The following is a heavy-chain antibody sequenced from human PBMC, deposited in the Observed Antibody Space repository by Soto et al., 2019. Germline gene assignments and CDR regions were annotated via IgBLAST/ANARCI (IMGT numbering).Heavy chain of an antibody. J-gene: IGHJ3*01. CDR2: IFYSGTA. Sequence: QVQLQEAGTGLVKPSQTLSLTCIVSGGSISSGNRFWSWIRQLPEMGLEWIGYIFYSGTAHYKSSRKGRGTLPIDTSKNQFSVNLISVTAADTAMYSGAREVITPVHRRADDAFDLWGQGTRVTVSS. V-gene: IGHV4-30-4*01. CDR3: AREVITPVHRRADDAFDL. D-gene: IGHD2-15*01. CDR1: GGSISSGNRF.